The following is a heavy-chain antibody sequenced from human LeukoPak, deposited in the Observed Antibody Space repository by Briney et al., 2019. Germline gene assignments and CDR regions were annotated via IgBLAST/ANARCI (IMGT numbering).Heavy chain of an antibody. CDR1: GFTVSSNY. V-gene: IGHV3-66*01. Sequence: PGGSLRLSCAASGFTVSSNYMSWVRQAPGKGLEWVSVIYSGGSTYYADSVKGRFTISRDNSKNTLYLQMNSLRAEDTAVYYCARIAAAGPFDYWGQGTLVTVSS. CDR2: IYSGGST. D-gene: IGHD6-13*01. J-gene: IGHJ4*02. CDR3: ARIAAAGPFDY.